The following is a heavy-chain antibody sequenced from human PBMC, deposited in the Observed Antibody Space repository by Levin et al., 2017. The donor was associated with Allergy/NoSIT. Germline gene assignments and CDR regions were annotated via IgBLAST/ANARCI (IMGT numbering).Heavy chain of an antibody. D-gene: IGHD2-8*02. CDR2: INSDGSST. CDR3: ASGGSPFDY. Sequence: GGSLRLSCVVSGFTFSSYWMHWVRQAPGKGLVWVSRINSDGSSTDYADSVKGRFTISRDNAKNTLYLQMSSLRTEDTAVYYCASGGSPFDYWGQGTLVTVSS. V-gene: IGHV3-74*01. CDR1: GFTFSSYW. J-gene: IGHJ4*02.